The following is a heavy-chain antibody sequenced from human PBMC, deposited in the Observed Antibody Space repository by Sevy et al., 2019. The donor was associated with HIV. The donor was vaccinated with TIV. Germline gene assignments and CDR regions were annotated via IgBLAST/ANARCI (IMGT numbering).Heavy chain of an antibody. CDR2: ISSSSTYI. D-gene: IGHD3-16*01. V-gene: IGHV3-21*01. CDR1: GSTFSSST. J-gene: IGHJ6*02. Sequence: GGSLRLSCAASGSTFSSSTMNWVRQAPGKGLEWVSSISSSSTYICYADSLKGRFTITRDNAKNSLYLQMNSLRAEDTAVYDCAKEGGSYYYYYGMDVWGQGTTVTVSS. CDR3: AKEGGSYYYYYGMDV.